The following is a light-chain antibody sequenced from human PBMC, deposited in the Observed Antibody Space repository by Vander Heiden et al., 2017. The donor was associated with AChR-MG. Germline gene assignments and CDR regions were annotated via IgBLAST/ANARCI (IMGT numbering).Light chain of an antibody. Sequence: IQMTQSPSTLSASVGDRVTITCRASEPISKWLAWYQQKPGKAPKLLIYEASTLKTGAPSTFSGSGSGTEFTLTISSLQPEDFATYYCQQDHAYWTFGQGTKVEVK. CDR3: QQDHAYWT. V-gene: IGKV1-5*01. CDR2: EAS. CDR1: EPISKW. J-gene: IGKJ1*01.